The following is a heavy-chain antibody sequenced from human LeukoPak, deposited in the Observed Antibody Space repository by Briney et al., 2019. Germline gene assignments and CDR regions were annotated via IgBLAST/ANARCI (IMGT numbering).Heavy chain of an antibody. V-gene: IGHV3-66*01. CDR1: GITVSSND. CDR2: IYSGGST. D-gene: IGHD1-26*01. J-gene: IGHJ5*02. CDR3: ARDESGWELLFDP. Sequence: GGSLRLSCAASGITVSSNDMSWVRQAPGKGLEWVSVIYSGGSTYYADSVKGRFTISRDNAKNSLYLQMNSLRAEDTAVYYCARDESGWELLFDPWGQGTLVTVSS.